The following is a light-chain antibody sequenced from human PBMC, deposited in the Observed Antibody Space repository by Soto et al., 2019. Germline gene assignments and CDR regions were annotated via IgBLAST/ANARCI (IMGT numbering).Light chain of an antibody. CDR2: QVT. Sequence: QYVLTQPASVTGSPGQSITISCTGTSSDLAIHNYVSWYQQQPGKAPKLMIYQVTNRPSGVSNRFSGSRSGNTASLTISGLQAEDEADYYCSSYTDSSNYVFGTGTKVTVL. V-gene: IGLV2-14*01. CDR1: SSDLAIHNY. J-gene: IGLJ1*01. CDR3: SSYTDSSNYV.